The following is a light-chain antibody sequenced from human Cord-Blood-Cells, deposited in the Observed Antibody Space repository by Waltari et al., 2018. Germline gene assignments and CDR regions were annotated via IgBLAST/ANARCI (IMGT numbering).Light chain of an antibody. CDR2: EVS. CDR1: QSLLHSDGKTY. CDR3: MQNIQLPWT. Sequence: DIVMTQTPLSLSVTPGQPSSISCKSSQSLLHSDGKTYLYWYLQKPVQAPQLLVYEVSSRVSGVPDRCSGSGSGADFTLQISRVEAEDVVVYYCMQNIQLPWTFGQGTKVEIK. J-gene: IGKJ1*01. V-gene: IGKV2D-29*01.